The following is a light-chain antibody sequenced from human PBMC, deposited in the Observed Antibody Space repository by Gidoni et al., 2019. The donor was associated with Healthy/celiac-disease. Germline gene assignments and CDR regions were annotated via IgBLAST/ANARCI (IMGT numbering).Light chain of an antibody. CDR2: GKN. CDR3: NSRDSSGNHR. Sequence: SSELTQDPAVSVALGQTVRITCQGDSLRSYYASWYQQKTGQAPVLVIYGKNNRPSGIPDRFSGSSSGNTASLTITGAQAEDEADYYCNSRDSSGNHRFGGGTKLTV. J-gene: IGLJ2*01. CDR1: SLRSYY. V-gene: IGLV3-19*01.